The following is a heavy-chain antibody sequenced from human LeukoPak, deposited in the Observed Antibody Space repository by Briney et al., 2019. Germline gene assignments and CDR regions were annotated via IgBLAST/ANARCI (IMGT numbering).Heavy chain of an antibody. J-gene: IGHJ4*02. CDR1: GYTFTSYG. CDR3: ARARVVTAIQNYFDY. Sequence: SVKVSCKASGYTFTSYGISWVRQAPGQGLEWMGGIIPIFGTANYAQKFQGRVTITADESTSTAYMELSSLRSEDTAVYYCARARVVTAIQNYFDYWGQGTLVTVSS. D-gene: IGHD2-21*02. V-gene: IGHV1-69*13. CDR2: IIPIFGTA.